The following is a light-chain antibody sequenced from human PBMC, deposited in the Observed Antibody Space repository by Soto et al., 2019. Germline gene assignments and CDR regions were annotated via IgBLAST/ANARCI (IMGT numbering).Light chain of an antibody. CDR3: QAWDTGIGVV. J-gene: IGLJ2*01. CDR1: SRHSDYA. CDR2: VNSDGSH. V-gene: IGLV4-69*01. Sequence: QPVLTQSPSASASLGASVKLSCTLSSRHSDYAIVWHQQQPEKGPRYLMKVNSDGSHNKGDGIPHRFSGSSSGAERYLTIASLQSEDEADYFCQAWDTGIGVVFGVGTKLTVL.